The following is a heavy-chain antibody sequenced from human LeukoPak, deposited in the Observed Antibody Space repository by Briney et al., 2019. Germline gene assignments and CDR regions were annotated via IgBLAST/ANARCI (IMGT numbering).Heavy chain of an antibody. Sequence: ASVKVSCKASGYTFTSYGISWVRQAPGQGLEWMGWISGDNGDTNYAQKLQGRVTMTTDTSTSTAYMELSSLRSEDTAVYSCATVRPYYYDSSGYYFDYWGQGTLVTVSS. J-gene: IGHJ4*02. CDR2: ISGDNGDT. CDR3: ATVRPYYYDSSGYYFDY. CDR1: GYTFTSYG. D-gene: IGHD3-22*01. V-gene: IGHV1-18*01.